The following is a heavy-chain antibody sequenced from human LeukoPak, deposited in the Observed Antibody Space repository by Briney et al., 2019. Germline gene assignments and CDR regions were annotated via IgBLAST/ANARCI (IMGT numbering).Heavy chain of an antibody. CDR3: AKESAYSSGWFDY. Sequence: GSLRLSCAAPGFTFSSYAMSWVRQAPGKGLEWVSAISGSGGSTYYADSVKGRFTISRDNSKNTLYLQMNSPRAEDTAVYYCAKESAYSSGWFDYWGQGTLVTVSS. CDR2: ISGSGGST. J-gene: IGHJ4*02. V-gene: IGHV3-23*01. D-gene: IGHD6-19*01. CDR1: GFTFSSYA.